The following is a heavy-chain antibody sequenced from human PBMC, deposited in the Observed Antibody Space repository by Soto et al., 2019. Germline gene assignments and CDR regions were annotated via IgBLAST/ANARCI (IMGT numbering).Heavy chain of an antibody. J-gene: IGHJ4*02. Sequence: QVQLVQSGAEVKKPGASMKVSCKASGYTLTTYGISWVRQAPGQGLEWMGWISAYNGKNNYAQKFQGIVTMTTDTSTSIAYMELRSLRSDDTAVYYCARGPPTSCSGGSCYSHYFDYWCQGTLVTVSS. V-gene: IGHV1-18*01. CDR2: ISAYNGKN. CDR3: ARGPPTSCSGGSCYSHYFDY. D-gene: IGHD2-15*01. CDR1: GYTLTTYG.